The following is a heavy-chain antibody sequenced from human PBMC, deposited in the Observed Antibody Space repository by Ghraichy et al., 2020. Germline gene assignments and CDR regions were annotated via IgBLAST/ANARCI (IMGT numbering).Heavy chain of an antibody. V-gene: IGHV4-59*01. CDR1: GGSISSYY. D-gene: IGHD1-1*01. Sequence: SETLSLTCTVSGGSISSYYWSWIRQPPGKGLEWIGYIYYSGSTNYNPSLKSRVTISVDTSKNQFSLKLSSVTAADTAVYYCARDSKTGYFDYWGQGTLVTVSS. J-gene: IGHJ4*02. CDR2: IYYSGST. CDR3: ARDSKTGYFDY.